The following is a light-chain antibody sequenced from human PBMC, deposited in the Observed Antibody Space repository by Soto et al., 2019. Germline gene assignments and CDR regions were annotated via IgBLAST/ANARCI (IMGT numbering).Light chain of an antibody. Sequence: DIVMTQSPDSLAVSLGERATINCKSSQSVLYSSNNKNYLAWYQQKPGQPPKLLIYWASTRESGVPDRFSGSGSGTDFTLTIRSLQAEDLAVYYCQQYYSTPRKFGQGTKVEIK. CDR3: QQYYSTPRK. CDR2: WAS. V-gene: IGKV4-1*01. CDR1: QSVLYSSNNKNY. J-gene: IGKJ1*01.